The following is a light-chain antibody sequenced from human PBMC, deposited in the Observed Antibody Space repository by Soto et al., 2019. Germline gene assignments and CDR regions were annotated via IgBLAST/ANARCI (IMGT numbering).Light chain of an antibody. CDR2: GAS. V-gene: IGKV3D-7*01. Sequence: EIVLTQSPATLSLSPGERATLSCRASQSVSSSFLSWYQQKPGQAPRLLIYGASIRATGIPARFSGSGSGTAFTLTTSSLQPEDFAVYYCQQDYNLPWTFGQGTKVDIK. CDR3: QQDYNLPWT. CDR1: QSVSSSF. J-gene: IGKJ1*01.